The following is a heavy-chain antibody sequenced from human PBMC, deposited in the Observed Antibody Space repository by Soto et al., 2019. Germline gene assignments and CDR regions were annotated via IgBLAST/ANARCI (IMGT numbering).Heavy chain of an antibody. Sequence: EVQLLESGGGLVQPGGSLRLSCAASGFTFSSYAMSWVRQAPGKGLEWVSGISGSGGSTYYADSVKGRFTISRDNSKNTLYLQMNSLRAEDTAVYYCAKDAKRITMFRGVRPWGQITGYFDYWGQGTLVTVSS. V-gene: IGHV3-23*01. J-gene: IGHJ4*02. CDR3: AKDAKRITMFRGVRPWGQITGYFDY. CDR2: ISGSGGST. D-gene: IGHD3-10*01. CDR1: GFTFSSYA.